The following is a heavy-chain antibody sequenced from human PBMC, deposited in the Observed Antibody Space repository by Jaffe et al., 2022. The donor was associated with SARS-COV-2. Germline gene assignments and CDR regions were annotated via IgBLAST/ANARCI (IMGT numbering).Heavy chain of an antibody. CDR2: IYSGGTT. Sequence: EVQLVETGGGLIQPGGSLRLSCAASGFTVGSSYMAWVRQAPGKGLQWVSVIYSGGTTYYTDSVKGRFTISRDNSENTLHLQMNSLRAEDTAVYYCARETIGRYDSWGQGTLVTVSS. J-gene: IGHJ5*01. V-gene: IGHV3-53*02. D-gene: IGHD3-16*01. CDR3: ARETIGRYDS. CDR1: GFTVGSSY.